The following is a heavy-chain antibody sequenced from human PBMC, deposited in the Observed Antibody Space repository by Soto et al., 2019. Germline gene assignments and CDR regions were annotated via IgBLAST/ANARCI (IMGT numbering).Heavy chain of an antibody. CDR2: IIPIFGTA. D-gene: IGHD5-12*01. V-gene: IGHV1-69*06. J-gene: IGHJ6*02. CDR1: GGTFSSYD. Sequence: SVKVSCKASGGTFSSYDISWVRQAPGQGLEWMGGIIPIFGTANYAQKFQGRVTITADKSTSTAYMELSSLRSEDTAVYYCASADSGYDYFFYYYGMDVWGQGTTVTV. CDR3: ASADSGYDYFFYYYGMDV.